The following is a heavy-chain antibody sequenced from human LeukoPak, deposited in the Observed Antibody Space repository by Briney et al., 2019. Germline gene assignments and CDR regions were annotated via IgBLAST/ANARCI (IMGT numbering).Heavy chain of an antibody. D-gene: IGHD3-22*01. J-gene: IGHJ3*02. CDR3: ARMIGDDAFDI. CDR1: GGSISSSSYY. Sequence: SETLSLTCTVSGGSISSSSYYWDWIRQPPGKGMEWIGTIYYSGTTYYNPSLKSRVTISVDTSRNQFSLKLSSVTATDTAVYYCARMIGDDAFDIWGQGTMVTVSS. V-gene: IGHV4-39*01. CDR2: IYYSGTT.